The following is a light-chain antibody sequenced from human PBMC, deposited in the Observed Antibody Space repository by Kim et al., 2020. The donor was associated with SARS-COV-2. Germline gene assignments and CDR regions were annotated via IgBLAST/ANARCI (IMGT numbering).Light chain of an antibody. V-gene: IGLV2-14*03. CDR2: DVS. CDR3: SSYTGTDTYV. CDR1: TSDVGYYNY. J-gene: IGLJ1*01. Sequence: QSITSSCTGATSDVGYYNYVSWYQHHPGRAPELIIFDVSKRPSGISNRFSGSKSGDTASLTISGLQAEDEAEYYCSSYTGTDTYVFGSGTKVTVL.